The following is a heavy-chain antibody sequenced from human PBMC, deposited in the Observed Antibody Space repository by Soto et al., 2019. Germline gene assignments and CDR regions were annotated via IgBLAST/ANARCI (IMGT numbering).Heavy chain of an antibody. Sequence: SGPTLVNPTQTLTLTCTFCGFSLSTSGMRVSWIRQPPGKALEWLARIDWDDDKFYSTSLKTRLTISKDTSKNQVVLTMTNMDPVDTATYYCARMGYYGSGSNYYGMDVWGQGTTVTVSS. CDR2: IDWDDDK. J-gene: IGHJ6*02. V-gene: IGHV2-70*04. CDR3: ARMGYYGSGSNYYGMDV. CDR1: GFSLSTSGMR. D-gene: IGHD3-10*01.